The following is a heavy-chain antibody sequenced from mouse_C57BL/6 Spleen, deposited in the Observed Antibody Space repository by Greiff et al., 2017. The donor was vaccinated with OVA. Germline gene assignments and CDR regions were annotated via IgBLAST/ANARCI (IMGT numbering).Heavy chain of an antibody. CDR1: GYTFTDYE. Sequence: QVQLKESGAELVRPGASVTLSCKASGYTFTDYEMHWVKQTPVHGLEWIGAIDPETGGTAYNQKFKGKAILTADKSSSTAYMELRSLTSEDSAVYYCSYGSLYAMDYWGQGTSVTVSS. CDR2: IDPETGGT. J-gene: IGHJ4*01. V-gene: IGHV1-15*01. D-gene: IGHD1-1*01. CDR3: SYGSLYAMDY.